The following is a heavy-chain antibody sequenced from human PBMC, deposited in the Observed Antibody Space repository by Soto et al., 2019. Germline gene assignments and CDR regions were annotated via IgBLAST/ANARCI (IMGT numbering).Heavy chain of an antibody. CDR2: IWYDGSNK. CDR1: GFTFSSYG. V-gene: IGHV3-33*01. Sequence: QVQLVESGGGVVQPGRSLRLSCAASGFTFSSYGMHWVRQAPGKGLEWVAVIWYDGSNKYYAESVKGRFTISRDNSKNTLYLQMNSLRAEDTAVYYCARDRNSNPNYYYYYMDVLGKGTTVTVSS. CDR3: ARDRNSNPNYYYYYMDV. J-gene: IGHJ6*03. D-gene: IGHD4-4*01.